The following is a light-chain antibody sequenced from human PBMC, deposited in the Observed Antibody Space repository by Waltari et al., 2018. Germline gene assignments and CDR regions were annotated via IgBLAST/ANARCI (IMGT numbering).Light chain of an antibody. V-gene: IGLV7-43*01. CDR2: DTD. Sequence: VLTQDPPVTVSPGGTVTLTCASTTGLVPTSYYPNWFQQKPGQSPTTLIYDTDKRHSWTPARFSGSLLGGKAALTLSNVQPEDEADYYCSLYYGDARWVFGGGTKLTVL. J-gene: IGLJ3*02. CDR3: SLYYGDARWV. CDR1: TGLVPTSYY.